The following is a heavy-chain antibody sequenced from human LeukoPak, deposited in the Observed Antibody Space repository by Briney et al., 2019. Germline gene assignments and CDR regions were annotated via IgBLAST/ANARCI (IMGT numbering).Heavy chain of an antibody. J-gene: IGHJ6*03. CDR1: GGTFSSYA. CDR2: IIPILGTA. Sequence: SVKVSCKASGGTFSSYAISWVRQAPGQGLEWMGRIIPILGTANYAQKFQGRVTITADKSTSTAYMELSSLRSEDTAVYYCARGSNYDYYYMDVWGKGTTVTVSS. D-gene: IGHD4-11*01. V-gene: IGHV1-69*04. CDR3: ARGSNYDYYYMDV.